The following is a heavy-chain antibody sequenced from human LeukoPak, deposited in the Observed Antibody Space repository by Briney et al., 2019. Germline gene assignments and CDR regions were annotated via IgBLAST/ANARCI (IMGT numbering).Heavy chain of an antibody. V-gene: IGHV3-23*01. CDR2: ITGTGHIT. J-gene: IGHJ4*02. Sequence: GGSLRLSCAASGFTFSSYGMSWVRQAPGKGLERVSAITGTGHITYYADSVKGRFTISRDNSKNTLYLQMNSLRAEDTALYYCARDRLGAMLFFDSWGQGTLVTVSS. CDR3: ARDRLGAMLFFDS. D-gene: IGHD3-16*01. CDR1: GFTFSSYG.